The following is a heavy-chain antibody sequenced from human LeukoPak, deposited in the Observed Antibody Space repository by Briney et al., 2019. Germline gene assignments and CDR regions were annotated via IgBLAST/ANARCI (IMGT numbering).Heavy chain of an antibody. V-gene: IGHV1-69*13. CDR3: ATVRRRRRYDFWSGYWDY. D-gene: IGHD3-3*01. CDR1: GGTFSSYA. Sequence: GASVKVSCKASGGTFSSYAISWVRQAPGQGLEWMGGIIPIFGTANYAQKFQGRVTITADESTSTAYMELSSLRSEDTAVYYCATVRRRRRYDFWSGYWDYWGQGTLVTVSS. CDR2: IIPIFGTA. J-gene: IGHJ4*02.